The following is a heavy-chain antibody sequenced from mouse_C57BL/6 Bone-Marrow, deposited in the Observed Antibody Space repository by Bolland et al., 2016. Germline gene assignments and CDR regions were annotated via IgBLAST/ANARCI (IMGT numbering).Heavy chain of an antibody. Sequence: WIGEIDPSDSYTNYNQKFKGKSTLTVDKSSSTAYMQLSSLTSEDSAVYYCASTWYFDVWGTG. CDR2: IDPSDSYT. CDR3: ASTWYFDV. V-gene: IGHV1-69*01. J-gene: IGHJ1*03.